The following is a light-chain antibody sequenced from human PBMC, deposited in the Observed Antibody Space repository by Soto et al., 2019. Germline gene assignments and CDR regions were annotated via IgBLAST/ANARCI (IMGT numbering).Light chain of an antibody. CDR1: QSGSSSY. CDR3: QHYGSSQWTFGQWT. J-gene: IGKJ1*01. V-gene: IGKV3-20*01. CDR2: GAS. Sequence: IVLSQSPGTVSLSPGERATLSCRASQSGSSSYLAWYQQRPGQAPRLLSFGASTRATGIPDRFSGSGSGTDFTLTISRLEPEDSAVYFCQHYGSSQWTFGQWTFGQGTKVEI.